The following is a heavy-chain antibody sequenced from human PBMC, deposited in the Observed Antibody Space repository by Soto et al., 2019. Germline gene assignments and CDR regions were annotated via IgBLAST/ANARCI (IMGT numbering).Heavy chain of an antibody. Sequence: GGSLRLSYAASGFTFSNAWMNWVRQAPGKGLEWVGRIKSKTDGGTTDYAAPVKGRFTISRDDSKNTLYLQMNSLKTEDTAVYYCTTLDSGYDPYNWFDPWGQGTLVTVSS. J-gene: IGHJ5*02. CDR1: GFTFSNAW. V-gene: IGHV3-15*07. D-gene: IGHD5-12*01. CDR3: TTLDSGYDPYNWFDP. CDR2: IKSKTDGGTT.